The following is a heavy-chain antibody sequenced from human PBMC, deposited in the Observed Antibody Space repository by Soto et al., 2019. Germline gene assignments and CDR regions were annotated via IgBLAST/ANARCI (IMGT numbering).Heavy chain of an antibody. CDR1: GGSIYTGGFY. CDR3: ATSLVTSRARVDY. D-gene: IGHD1-26*01. V-gene: IGHV4-31*03. J-gene: IGHJ4*02. Sequence: SETLSLTCTVSGGSIYTGGFYWSWIRQLPGKGLEWLGYIYYTGSTQYTPSLKSRLSISTDTSDNQFSLRLNSVTAADTAVYYCATSLVTSRARVDYWGQGPPVTVSS. CDR2: IYYTGST.